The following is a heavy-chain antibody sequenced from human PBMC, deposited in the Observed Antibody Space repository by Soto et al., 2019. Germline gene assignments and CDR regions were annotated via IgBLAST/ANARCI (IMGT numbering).Heavy chain of an antibody. CDR2: MNPNSGNT. Sequence: QVQLVQSGAEVKRPGASVNVSCKASGYAFTSYDINWVRQATGQGREWMGWMNPNSGNTGYAQKFQRRVTMTSNTSISTAYMELSSLRSEDTAVYYCARESVGWFDPWGQGTLVTVSS. CDR1: GYAFTSYD. D-gene: IGHD1-26*01. V-gene: IGHV1-8*01. CDR3: ARESVGWFDP. J-gene: IGHJ5*02.